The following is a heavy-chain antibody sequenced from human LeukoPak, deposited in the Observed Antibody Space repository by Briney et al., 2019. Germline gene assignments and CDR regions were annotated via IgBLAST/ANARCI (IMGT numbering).Heavy chain of an antibody. CDR3: ARGRRVRGVSMYAFDI. J-gene: IGHJ3*02. Sequence: ASVTVSFKASGGTFSNYAINWVRQAPGQGLEWMGWMNPNSGNTGYAQKFQGRVTITSNTSISTAYMELSSLRSEDTAVYYCARGRRVRGVSMYAFDIWGQGTMVTVSS. V-gene: IGHV1-8*03. CDR2: MNPNSGNT. D-gene: IGHD3-10*01. CDR1: GGTFSNYA.